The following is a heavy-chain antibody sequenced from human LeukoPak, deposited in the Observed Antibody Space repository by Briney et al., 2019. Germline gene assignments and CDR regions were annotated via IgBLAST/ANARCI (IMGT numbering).Heavy chain of an antibody. D-gene: IGHD2-8*01. V-gene: IGHV4-59*01. CDR2: VYYSGST. J-gene: IGHJ5*02. Sequence: SETLSLTCTVPGGSISSYYWSWIRQPPGRGLEWIGYVYYSGSTNYNPSLKSRVPISVDTSKNQFSLKLSSVTAADTAVYYCASLSNGAENWFDPWGQGTLVTVSS. CDR3: ASLSNGAENWFDP. CDR1: GGSISSYY.